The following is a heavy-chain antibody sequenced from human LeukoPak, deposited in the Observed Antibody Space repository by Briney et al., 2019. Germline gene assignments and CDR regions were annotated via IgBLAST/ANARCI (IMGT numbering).Heavy chain of an antibody. CDR1: GFTFSSFT. CDR3: ARDLRNYQLLYNFDY. V-gene: IGHV3-21*01. CDR2: ISSSSSYI. Sequence: PGGSLRLSCAASGFTFSSFTMNWVRQAPGKGLEWVSSISSSSSYIYYADSVKGRFTIPRDNPKNSLYLQMNSLRAEDTAVYYCARDLRNYQLLYNFDYWGQGTLVTVSS. D-gene: IGHD2-2*02. J-gene: IGHJ4*02.